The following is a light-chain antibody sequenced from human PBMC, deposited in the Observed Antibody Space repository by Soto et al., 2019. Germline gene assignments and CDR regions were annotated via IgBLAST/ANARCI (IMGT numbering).Light chain of an antibody. Sequence: QSALTQPASVSGSPGQSITISCTGTSSDVGSYKYVSWYQQHPGKAPKLMIYDVSNRPSGVSNRFSGSKFGNTASLTISGLRAEDEADYYCNSYTTSSTLVFGTGTKVTVL. V-gene: IGLV2-14*03. CDR1: SSDVGSYKY. J-gene: IGLJ1*01. CDR3: NSYTTSSTLV. CDR2: DVS.